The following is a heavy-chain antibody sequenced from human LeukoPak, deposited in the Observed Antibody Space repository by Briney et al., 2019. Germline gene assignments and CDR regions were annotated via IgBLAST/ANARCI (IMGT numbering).Heavy chain of an antibody. CDR1: GFTFSSYS. CDR3: ARDDDGEYYDILTGYYQTYYYYGMDV. D-gene: IGHD3-9*01. J-gene: IGHJ6*04. Sequence: PGRSLRLSYPASGFTFSSYSMNCVRQAPGNRLECVPSISSSSSYIYHADSVNGRFTISRDNAKNSLYLQMNSLRAEDTAVYYCARDDDGEYYDILTGYYQTYYYYGMDVWGKGTTVSVSS. CDR2: ISSSSSYI. V-gene: IGHV3-21*01.